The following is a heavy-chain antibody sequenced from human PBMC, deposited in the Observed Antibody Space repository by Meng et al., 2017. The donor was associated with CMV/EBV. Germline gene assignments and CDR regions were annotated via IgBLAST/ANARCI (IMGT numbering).Heavy chain of an antibody. V-gene: IGHV4-34*01. Sequence: SETLSLTCAVYGGSFSGYYWSWIRQPPGKGPEWIGEVNHSGSTNYNPSLKSRVTISVDTSKNQFSLKLSSVTAADTAVYYYARRVRASPYYYDSSGYYPHWGQGTLVTVSS. CDR1: GGSFSGYY. CDR2: VNHSGST. J-gene: IGHJ4*02. D-gene: IGHD3-22*01. CDR3: ARRVRASPYYYDSSGYYPH.